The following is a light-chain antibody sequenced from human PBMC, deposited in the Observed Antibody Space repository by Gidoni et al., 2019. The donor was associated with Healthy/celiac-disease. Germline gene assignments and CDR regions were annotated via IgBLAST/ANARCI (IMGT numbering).Light chain of an antibody. V-gene: IGKV1-33*01. CDR3: QQYDNLPPGVT. CDR2: DAS. J-gene: IGKJ3*01. Sequence: DIQMTQSPSSLSASVGDRVTITCQASQDISNYLNWYQQKPGKAPKLLIYDASNLETGVPSRFSGSGSGTDFTFTISSLQPEDIATYYCQQYDNLPPGVTFGPGTKVDSK. CDR1: QDISNY.